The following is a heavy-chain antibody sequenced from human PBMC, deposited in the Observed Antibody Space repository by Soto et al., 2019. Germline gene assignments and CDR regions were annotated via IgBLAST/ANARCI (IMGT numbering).Heavy chain of an antibody. J-gene: IGHJ4*02. D-gene: IGHD2-21*01. Sequence: EGSLRLSCAASGFTFSAYSINWVRQSPGKGLEWVAVVSYDGSLKFYADSVKGRFAISRDNSMNTVYLQMNSLSPDDTAVYYCAREIRGAIGPLDYWGQGTLVTVSS. CDR1: GFTFSAYS. CDR2: VSYDGSLK. V-gene: IGHV3-30*09. CDR3: AREIRGAIGPLDY.